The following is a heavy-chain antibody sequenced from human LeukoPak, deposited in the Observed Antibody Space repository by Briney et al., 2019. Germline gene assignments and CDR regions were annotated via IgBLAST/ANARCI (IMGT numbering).Heavy chain of an antibody. J-gene: IGHJ4*02. CDR2: IYPGDSDI. Sequence: AASQVTSKAACCYRTAYYMHWVRRQMPGKGLEWMGIIYPGDSDIRYNPSFQGQVTISADESINTAYLQWSSLKASDTAVYYCARVAYVGETYYFDYWGQGTLVTVSS. CDR1: CYRTAYY. V-gene: IGHV5-51*01. D-gene: IGHD4-17*01. CDR3: ARVAYVGETYYFDY.